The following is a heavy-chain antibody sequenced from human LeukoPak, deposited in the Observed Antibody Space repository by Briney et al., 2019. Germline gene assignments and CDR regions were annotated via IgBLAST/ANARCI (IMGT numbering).Heavy chain of an antibody. CDR3: ARVPKRLLWFGELSY. D-gene: IGHD3-10*01. CDR2: IYHSGST. Sequence: SETLSLTCTVSGGSISSGGYYWSWIRQPPGKGLEWIGYIYHSGSTYYNPSLKSRVTISVDRSKNQFSLKLSSVTAADTAVYYCARVPKRLLWFGELSYWGQGTLVTVSS. CDR1: GGSISSGGYY. V-gene: IGHV4-30-2*01. J-gene: IGHJ4*02.